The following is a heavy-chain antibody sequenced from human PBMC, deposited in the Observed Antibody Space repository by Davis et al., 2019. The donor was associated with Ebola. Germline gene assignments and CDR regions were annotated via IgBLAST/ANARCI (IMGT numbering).Heavy chain of an antibody. CDR2: MNPNSGNT. V-gene: IGHV1-8*01. Sequence: ASVTVSCKASGYTFTSYDINWVRQATGQGLEWMGWMNPNSGNTGYAQNFQGRVTMTRNTSISTAYMELSSLRSEDTAVYYCAKSTMIVGDWDFDYWGQGTLVTVSS. D-gene: IGHD3-22*01. J-gene: IGHJ4*02. CDR3: AKSTMIVGDWDFDY. CDR1: GYTFTSYD.